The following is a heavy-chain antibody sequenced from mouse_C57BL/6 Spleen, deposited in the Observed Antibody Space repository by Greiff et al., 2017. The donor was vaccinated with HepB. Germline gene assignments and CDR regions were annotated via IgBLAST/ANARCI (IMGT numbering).Heavy chain of an antibody. D-gene: IGHD2-5*01. CDR2: IYPGDGDT. CDR1: GYAFSSYW. Sequence: VQLQQSGAELVKPGASVKISCKASGYAFSSYWMNWVKQRPGKGLEWIGQIYPGDGDTNSNGKFKGKATLTADKSSSTAYMQLSSLTSEDSAVYFCARKGAYYSNYLDYWGQGTTLTVSS. J-gene: IGHJ2*01. V-gene: IGHV1-80*01. CDR3: ARKGAYYSNYLDY.